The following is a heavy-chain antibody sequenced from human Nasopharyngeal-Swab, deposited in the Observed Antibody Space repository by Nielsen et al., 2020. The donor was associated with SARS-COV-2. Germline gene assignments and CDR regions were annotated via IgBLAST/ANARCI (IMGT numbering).Heavy chain of an antibody. V-gene: IGHV3-43*01. CDR3: AKDPGGYYYYGMDV. Sequence: GESLKISCAASGFTFDDYTMHWVRQAPGKGLEWVSLISWDGGSTYYADSVKGRFTISRDNSKNSLYLQMNSLRTEDTALYYCAKDPGGYYYYGMDVWGQGTTVTVSS. CDR2: ISWDGGST. J-gene: IGHJ6*02. CDR1: GFTFDDYT.